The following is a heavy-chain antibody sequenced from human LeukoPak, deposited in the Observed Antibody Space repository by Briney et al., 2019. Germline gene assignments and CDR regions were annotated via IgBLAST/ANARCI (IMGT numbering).Heavy chain of an antibody. V-gene: IGHV4-61*02. J-gene: IGHJ6*03. CDR2: IYTSGST. D-gene: IGHD3-9*01. CDR3: ARGDPHYDILTGYYGYYYYYYMDV. Sequence: PSQTLSLTCTVPGGSISSGSYYWSWIRQPAGKGLEWIGRIYTSGSTNYNPSLKSRVTISVDTSKNQFSLKLSSVTAADTAVYYCARGDPHYDILTGYYGYYYYYYMDVWGKGTTVTISS. CDR1: GGSISSGSYY.